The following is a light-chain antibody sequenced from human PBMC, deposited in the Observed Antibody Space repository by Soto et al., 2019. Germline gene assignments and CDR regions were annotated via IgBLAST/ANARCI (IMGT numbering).Light chain of an antibody. CDR1: SSDIDGYDY. CDR2: DVT. Sequence: QSVLTQFASVSGSPVQSITISCTGNSSDIDGYDYVSWYQQHPGKATKLMIYDVTNRPSGVFNRFSGSKSGNTSSLTISWLQAEDEADYYCRSYTSSYSLIFGGGTKVTVL. CDR3: RSYTSSYSLI. V-gene: IGLV2-14*03. J-gene: IGLJ2*01.